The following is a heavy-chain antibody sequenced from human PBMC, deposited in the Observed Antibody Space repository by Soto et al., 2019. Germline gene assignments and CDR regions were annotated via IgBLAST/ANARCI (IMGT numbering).Heavy chain of an antibody. J-gene: IGHJ4*02. V-gene: IGHV1-3*01. CDR2: INPGNGNT. Sequence: QVQLVQSGAEVKKPGASVKVSCKASGYTFTSYGINWVRQAPGRGLEWMGWINPGNGNTKYSQQFQGRVIIDRDTSASTAYMELSSLRSEDTAVYYCAGGGYFDSSNYLAYWGLGTLVTVSS. CDR1: GYTFTSYG. D-gene: IGHD3-22*01. CDR3: AGGGYFDSSNYLAY.